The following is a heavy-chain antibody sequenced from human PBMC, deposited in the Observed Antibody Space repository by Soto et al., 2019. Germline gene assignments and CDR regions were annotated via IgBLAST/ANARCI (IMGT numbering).Heavy chain of an antibody. J-gene: IGHJ4*02. CDR2: IDVGSGNA. D-gene: IGHD3-22*01. CDR1: GFTLSSSA. CDR3: ATGLNVKYRITMIVVADY. Sequence: SVKVSCKTSGFTLSSSAVHWVRQARGHRLQWIGWIDVGSGNANYAQMDQERVTISRDMSTSTAYMELSSLRSEDTAVYYCATGLNVKYRITMIVVADYWGQLTLVTVSS. V-gene: IGHV1-58*01.